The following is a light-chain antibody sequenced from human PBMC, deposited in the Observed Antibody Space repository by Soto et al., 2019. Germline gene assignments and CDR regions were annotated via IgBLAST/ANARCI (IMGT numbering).Light chain of an antibody. V-gene: IGKV1-17*01. CDR3: QQYNAYYT. CDR1: QGIRND. Sequence: DIQLTQSPSFLSASVGDRVTITCRASQGIRNDLGWYQQKPGEAPKLLIYDASTLQGGVPSRFSGTGSGTEFTLTISSLQPEDFATYYCQQYNAYYTFGQGTKVDIK. CDR2: DAS. J-gene: IGKJ2*01.